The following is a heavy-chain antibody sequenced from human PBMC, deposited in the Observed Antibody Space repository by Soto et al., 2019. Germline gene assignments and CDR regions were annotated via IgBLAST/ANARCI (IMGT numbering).Heavy chain of an antibody. Sequence: SETLSLTCAVSGAANVTGGYSWSLMRQPPGEGLQWIGYMYHTGSANYNPSLKGRVTMSFDTSTNDFSLKLTSVTAADTAVYFCARLKGTRYFDFWGPGVLVTVS. CDR3: ARLKGTRYFDF. CDR2: MYHTGSA. V-gene: IGHV4-30-2*01. D-gene: IGHD3-10*01. J-gene: IGHJ4*02. CDR1: GAANVTGGYS.